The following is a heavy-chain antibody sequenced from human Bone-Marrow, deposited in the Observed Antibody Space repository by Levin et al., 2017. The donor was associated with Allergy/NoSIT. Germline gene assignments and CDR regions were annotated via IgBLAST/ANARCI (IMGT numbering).Heavy chain of an antibody. J-gene: IGHJ5*02. CDR1: GYIFRNYY. CDR2: IDPSGGRT. CDR3: ARARYDVTSGSGDNNWFDP. Sequence: ASVKVSCKASGYIFRNYYIHWIRQAPGQGLEWMGMIDPSGGRTSYAQRFQGRVTMTRDTSTTTVYMDLSSLRSDDTAVYYCARARYDVTSGSGDNNWFDPWGQGTLVIVSS. D-gene: IGHD3-10*01. V-gene: IGHV1-46*01.